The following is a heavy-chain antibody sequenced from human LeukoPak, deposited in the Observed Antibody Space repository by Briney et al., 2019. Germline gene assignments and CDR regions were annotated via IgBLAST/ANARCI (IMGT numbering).Heavy chain of an antibody. CDR3: AKSAGSYYDSSGTSIDY. V-gene: IGHV3-9*03. J-gene: IGHJ4*02. CDR2: ISWNSGSI. Sequence: GGSLRLSCAASAFTFDDYAMHWVRHAPGKGLEWVSGISWNSGSIGYADSVKGRFTISRDNAKNSLYLQMNSLRAEDMALYYCAKSAGSYYDSSGTSIDYWGQGTLVTVSS. D-gene: IGHD3-22*01. CDR1: AFTFDDYA.